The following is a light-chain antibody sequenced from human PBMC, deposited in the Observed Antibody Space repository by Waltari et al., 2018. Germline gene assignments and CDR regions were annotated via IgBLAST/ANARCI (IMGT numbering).Light chain of an antibody. CDR3: NSRDSGSSPVRK. CDR2: GKN. J-gene: IGLJ3*02. V-gene: IGLV3-19*01. Sequence: SSELTQDPAVSVALGQTVRITCHGASLRNYYASWYQQKPGQAPILVLYGKNNRPSGIPDRFSGSSSGNTSSLTITGAQAEDEADYYCNSRDSGSSPVRKFGGGTKLTV. CDR1: SLRNYY.